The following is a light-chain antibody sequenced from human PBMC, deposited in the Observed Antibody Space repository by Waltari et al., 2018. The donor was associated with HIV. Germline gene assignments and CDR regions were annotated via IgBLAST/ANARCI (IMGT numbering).Light chain of an antibody. CDR2: GTS. CDR1: QNVTATK. CDR3: HQYGNSPFT. V-gene: IGKV3-20*01. J-gene: IGKJ3*01. Sequence: EIVLTQSPGTLSLSPGERATLSCRASQNVTATKLACFQQRPSQAPRILIYGTSSRATVIPDRFSGSGAGTDFTLTISRLEPEDFAVFYCHQYGNSPFTFGPGTKVNIK.